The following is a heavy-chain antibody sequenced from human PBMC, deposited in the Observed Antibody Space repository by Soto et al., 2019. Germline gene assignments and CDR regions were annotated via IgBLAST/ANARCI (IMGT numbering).Heavy chain of an antibody. CDR2: IYPGDSDT. V-gene: IGHV5-51*01. J-gene: IGHJ6*02. Sequence: GESLKISCKGSGYSFTSYWIGWVRQMPGKGLEWMGIIYPGDSDTRYSPSFQGQVTISADKSISTAYLQWSSLRASDTAMYYCARHIAARHYYYYGMDVWGQGTTVTVSS. CDR1: GYSFTSYW. CDR3: ARHIAARHYYYYGMDV. D-gene: IGHD6-6*01.